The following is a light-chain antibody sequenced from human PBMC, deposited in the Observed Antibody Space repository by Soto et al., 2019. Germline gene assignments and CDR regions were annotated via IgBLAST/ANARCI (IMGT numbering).Light chain of an antibody. Sequence: DIQMTQSPSTLSASVGDRVTITCRASQRISTSLSWYQQKPGKTPKVLIYKAHSLESGVQSRFSGSGSGTEVTLSISSLQPDVFATYYCQHGESYWTCGEGTKVEIK. CDR3: QHGESYWT. V-gene: IGKV1-5*03. J-gene: IGKJ1*01. CDR1: QRISTS. CDR2: KAH.